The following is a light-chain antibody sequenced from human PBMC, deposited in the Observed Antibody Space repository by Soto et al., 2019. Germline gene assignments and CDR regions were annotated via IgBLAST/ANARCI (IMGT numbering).Light chain of an antibody. CDR3: CSYAGSSTCV. CDR1: SSDVGNYNL. CDR2: EVS. J-gene: IGLJ1*01. V-gene: IGLV2-23*02. Sequence: QSVLTQPASVSRSPGQSITISCTGTSSDVGNYNLVTWYQQHPGKAPKLMIYEVSKRPSRVSNRFSGSKSGNTASLTISGLQAEDEADYYCCSYAGSSTCVFGTGTKVTVL.